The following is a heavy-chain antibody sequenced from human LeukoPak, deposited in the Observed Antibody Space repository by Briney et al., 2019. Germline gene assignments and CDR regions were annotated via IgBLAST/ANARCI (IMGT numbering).Heavy chain of an antibody. CDR2: ISYDGSNK. CDR1: GFTFSSYA. V-gene: IGHV3-30-3*02. D-gene: IGHD6-6*01. J-gene: IGHJ6*03. Sequence: QPGRSLRLSCAASGFTFSSYAIHWVRQAPGKGLEWVAVISYDGSNKYYADSVKGRFTISRDNSKNTLYLQMNSLRAEDTAVYYCANDRWQLVPLPNYYYYMDVWGKGTTVTVSS. CDR3: ANDRWQLVPLPNYYYYMDV.